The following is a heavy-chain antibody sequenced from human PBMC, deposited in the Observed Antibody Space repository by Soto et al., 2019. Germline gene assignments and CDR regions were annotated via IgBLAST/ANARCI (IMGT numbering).Heavy chain of an antibody. CDR1: GFTVGNNY. J-gene: IGHJ4*02. CDR2: IYSTGTT. V-gene: IGHV3-53*01. D-gene: IGHD3-10*01. CDR3: AKDGRGSGSHYNSFGY. Sequence: EVQLVESGGGLIQPGGSLKLSCAASGFTVGNNYMSWVHQAPGKGLEWVSLIYSTGTTKYADSVKGRSTVSRDNAKNTLYLQMNSLRAEDTAVYYCAKDGRGSGSHYNSFGYWGQGTLVTVSS.